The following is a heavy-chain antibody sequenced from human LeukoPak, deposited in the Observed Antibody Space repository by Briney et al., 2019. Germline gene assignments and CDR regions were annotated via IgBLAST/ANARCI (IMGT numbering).Heavy chain of an antibody. CDR3: AVTMVRGVIGSFDS. CDR2: INPSSGGT. V-gene: IGHV1-2*02. D-gene: IGHD3-10*01. J-gene: IGHJ4*02. Sequence: ASVKVSCKASGYTFTVYYMDWVRHGPGQGLEWMWWINPSSGGTNYAQEFQVKGTMTRDTSISTAYMELSRLRSNDTAVYYCAVTMVRGVIGSFDSWGQGTLVTVSS. CDR1: GYTFTVYY.